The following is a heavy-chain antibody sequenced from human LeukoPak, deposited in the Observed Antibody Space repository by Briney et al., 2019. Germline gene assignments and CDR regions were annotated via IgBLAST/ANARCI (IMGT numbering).Heavy chain of an antibody. CDR1: GGTFSSYA. Sequence: SVKVSCKASGGTFSSYAISWVRQAPGQGLEWMGGIIPIFGTANYAQKFQGRVTITADESTSTAYMELSSPRSEDTAVYYCARDLVDGREDWGYTERFDYWGQGTLVTVSS. D-gene: IGHD2-8*02. V-gene: IGHV1-69*13. CDR3: ARDLVDGREDWGYTERFDY. J-gene: IGHJ4*02. CDR2: IIPIFGTA.